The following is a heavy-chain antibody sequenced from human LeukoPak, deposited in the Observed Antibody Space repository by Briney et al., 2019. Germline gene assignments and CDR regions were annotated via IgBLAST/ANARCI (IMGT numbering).Heavy chain of an antibody. CDR3: ARGEVGASLDY. V-gene: IGHV4-59*01. CDR2: IYYSGST. J-gene: IGHJ4*02. D-gene: IGHD1-26*01. Sequence: SETLPLTCTVSGGSISSYYWSWIRQPPGKGLEWIGYIYYSGSTNYNPSLKSRVTISVDTSKNQFSLKLSSVTTADTAVYYCARGEVGASLDYWGQGSMVADSS. CDR1: GGSISSYY.